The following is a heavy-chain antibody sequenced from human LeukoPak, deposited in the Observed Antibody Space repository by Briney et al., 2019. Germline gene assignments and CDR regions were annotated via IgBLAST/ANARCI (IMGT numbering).Heavy chain of an antibody. Sequence: PGGSLRLSCAASGFTFSNAWMSWGRQAPGKGLGGGGRIKSKTDGGTTDYAAPVKGRFTISRDDSKNTLYVQMNSLKTEDTAVYYCTTGPYDYGSGTYYHWGQGTLVTVSS. D-gene: IGHD3-10*01. CDR1: GFTFSNAW. J-gene: IGHJ4*02. V-gene: IGHV3-15*01. CDR2: IKSKTDGGTT. CDR3: TTGPYDYGSGTYYH.